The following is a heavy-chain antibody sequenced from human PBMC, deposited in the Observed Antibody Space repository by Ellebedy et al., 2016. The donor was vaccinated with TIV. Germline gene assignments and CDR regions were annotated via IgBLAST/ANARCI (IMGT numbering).Heavy chain of an antibody. J-gene: IGHJ5*02. CDR2: INHSGST. D-gene: IGHD1-26*01. Sequence: MPSETLSLTCAVYGGSFSGYYWSWIRQPPGKGLEWIGEINHSGSTNYNPSLKSRVTISVDTSKNQFSLKLTSVTAAYTAVYYCARGRGEWELRQRWFDPWGQGTLVTVSS. CDR1: GGSFSGYY. CDR3: ARGRGEWELRQRWFDP. V-gene: IGHV4-34*01.